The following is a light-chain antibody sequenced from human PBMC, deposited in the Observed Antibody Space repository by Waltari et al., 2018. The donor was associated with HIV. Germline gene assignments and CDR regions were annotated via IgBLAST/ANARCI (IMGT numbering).Light chain of an antibody. J-gene: IGKJ1*01. CDR3: QQYKNWPPLT. Sequence: TVMTQSPGTLSASPAERVALSCSSSQSVDNKLAWYQQKPGQSPRLLVYDASTGAAGSPDRFSGSGSGTQYTLTITSMEAEDCAVYYCQQYKNWPPLTFGQGTKVEIK. CDR1: QSVDNK. V-gene: IGKV3-15*01. CDR2: DAS.